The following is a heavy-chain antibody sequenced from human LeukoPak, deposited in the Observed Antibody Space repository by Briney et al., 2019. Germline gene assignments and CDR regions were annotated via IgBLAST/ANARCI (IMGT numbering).Heavy chain of an antibody. CDR2: IYSSGST. V-gene: IGHV4-4*08. CDR3: ARRNDFDI. J-gene: IGHJ3*02. CDR1: GCSITGYH. Sequence: SETLSLTCTVSGCSITGYHWSWIRQPPGKGLEWIGYIYSSGSTKYKPSLKSRATISADTSKNQFSLKLTSVTAADTAIYYCARRNDFDIWGQGTMVTVSS.